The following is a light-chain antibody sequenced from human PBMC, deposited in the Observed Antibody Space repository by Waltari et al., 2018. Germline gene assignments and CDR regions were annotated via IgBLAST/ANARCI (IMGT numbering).Light chain of an antibody. CDR2: AAS. CDR3: QQLNSYPSWT. Sequence: IQLTQSPSSLSASVGDRVTITCRASQGISSYLAWYQQKPGKAPKLLIYAASTLQSGVPSRFSGSGSGTYFTLTISSLQPEDFATYYCQQLNSYPSWTFGQGTKVEIK. V-gene: IGKV1-9*01. CDR1: QGISSY. J-gene: IGKJ1*01.